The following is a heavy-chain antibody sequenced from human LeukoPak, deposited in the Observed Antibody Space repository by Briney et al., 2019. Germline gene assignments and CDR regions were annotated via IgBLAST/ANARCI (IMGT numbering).Heavy chain of an antibody. Sequence: KSSETLSLTCAVSGYSISSGYYWGWIRQPPGKGVGGSGSIYFGGSTSYNTSLKSRVTISIDTSKKPFSLKLSSVTAADTAVYYCARHCVVAGENWFDPWGQGTLVSVSS. D-gene: IGHD6-19*01. V-gene: IGHV4-38-2*01. J-gene: IGHJ5*02. CDR3: ARHCVVAGENWFDP. CDR1: GYSISSGYY. CDR2: IYFGGST.